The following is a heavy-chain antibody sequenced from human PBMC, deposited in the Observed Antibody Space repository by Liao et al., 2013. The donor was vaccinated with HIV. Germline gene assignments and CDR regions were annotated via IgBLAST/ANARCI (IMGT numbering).Heavy chain of an antibody. CDR3: ARDPNFWSGPGY. D-gene: IGHD3-3*01. V-gene: IGHV4-4*07. CDR1: GGSISGHY. CDR2: IYPSGST. J-gene: IGHJ4*02. Sequence: QVQLLESGSGLVKPSQTLSLTCTVSGGSISGHYWSWIRQPAGKGLEWIGRIYPSGSTNYNPSLKSRVTMSVDTSKNQFSLKLSSVTAADTAVYYCARDPNFWSGPGYWGQGTLVTVSS.